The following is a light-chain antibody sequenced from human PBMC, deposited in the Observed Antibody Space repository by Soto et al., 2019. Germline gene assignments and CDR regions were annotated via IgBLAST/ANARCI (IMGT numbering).Light chain of an antibody. CDR3: CSYTSSSTYV. CDR1: SSDVGSYNR. J-gene: IGLJ1*01. CDR2: EVS. Sequence: QSALAQPPSVSGSPGQSVTISCTGTSSDVGSYNRVSWHQQPPGTAPKLMIYEVSNRPSGVPDRFSGSKSGNTASLTISGLQAKDEADYYCCSYTSSSTYVFGTGTKVTVL. V-gene: IGLV2-18*02.